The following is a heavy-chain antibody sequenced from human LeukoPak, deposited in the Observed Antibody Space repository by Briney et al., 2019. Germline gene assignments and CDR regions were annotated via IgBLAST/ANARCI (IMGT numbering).Heavy chain of an antibody. CDR1: GASISRDY. D-gene: IGHD2-2*01. J-gene: IGHJ6*03. V-gene: IGHV4-4*08. CDR2: IYNGGRT. CDR3: ARDQEAYCSSTSCYEYYYYMDV. Sequence: SETLSLTCTVSGASISRDYWTWSRQPSGKGLKWIGYIYNGGRTTYSPSLNSRVTISLDTSNNQFSLKLSSVTAADTAVYYCARDQEAYCSSTSCYEYYYYMDVWGKGTTVTISS.